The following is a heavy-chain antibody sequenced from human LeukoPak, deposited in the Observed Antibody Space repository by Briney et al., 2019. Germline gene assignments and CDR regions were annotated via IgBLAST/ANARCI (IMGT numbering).Heavy chain of an antibody. D-gene: IGHD3-3*01. Sequence: SETLSLTCTVSGGSLSSGSYYGSWIRQPPGKGVEGLGYIYYSGSTNYNPSLKSRVTISVDTSKNQFSLQLSSVTAADTAVYYCARAREFDFWSGKYYFDYWGQGTLVTVSS. V-gene: IGHV4-61*01. CDR1: GGSLSSGSYY. CDR2: IYYSGST. J-gene: IGHJ4*02. CDR3: ARAREFDFWSGKYYFDY.